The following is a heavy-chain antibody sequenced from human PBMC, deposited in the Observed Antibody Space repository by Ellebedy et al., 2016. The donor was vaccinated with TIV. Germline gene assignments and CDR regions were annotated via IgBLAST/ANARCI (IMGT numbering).Heavy chain of an antibody. Sequence: SETLSLXCIVSDGSIRSYHWSWIRQSPGKGLEWIGYFHYSGTTNYNPSLKSRLSISVDTSKNQFSLNLSSVTAADTGVYYCARTSTMVRGALDYWGQGTLVTVSS. CDR3: ARTSTMVRGALDY. V-gene: IGHV4-59*01. D-gene: IGHD3-10*01. CDR2: FHYSGTT. CDR1: DGSIRSYH. J-gene: IGHJ4*02.